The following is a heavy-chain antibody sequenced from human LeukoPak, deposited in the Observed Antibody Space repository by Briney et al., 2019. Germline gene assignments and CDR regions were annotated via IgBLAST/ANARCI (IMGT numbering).Heavy chain of an antibody. V-gene: IGHV3-11*04. CDR2: ISSSGSTI. D-gene: IGHD6-19*01. Sequence: GGSLRLSCAASGFTFSDYYMSWIRQAPGKGLECVSYISSSGSTIYYADSVKGRFTISRDNAKNSLYLQMNSLRAEDTAVYYCARVSSSGWYDFNWFDPWGQGTLVTVSS. CDR1: GFTFSDYY. J-gene: IGHJ5*02. CDR3: ARVSSSGWYDFNWFDP.